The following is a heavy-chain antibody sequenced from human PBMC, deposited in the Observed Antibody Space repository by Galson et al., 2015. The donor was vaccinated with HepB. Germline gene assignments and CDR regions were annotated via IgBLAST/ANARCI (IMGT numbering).Heavy chain of an antibody. CDR2: IFPGDSET. J-gene: IGHJ6*02. CDR3: ARPSDGMAV. V-gene: IGHV5-51*03. CDR1: GYSFANYW. Sequence: QSGAEVKKPGESLKISCKGSGYSFANYWIGWVRQMPGKGLEWMGMIFPGDSETRYSPSFQGQVTISADKSFSTVYLQWSSLKASDSALYYCARPSDGMAVWGQGTTVTVSS.